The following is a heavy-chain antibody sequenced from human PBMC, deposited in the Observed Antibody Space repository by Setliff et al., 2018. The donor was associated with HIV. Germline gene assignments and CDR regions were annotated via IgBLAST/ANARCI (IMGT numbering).Heavy chain of an antibody. J-gene: IGHJ3*01. CDR3: AKQGYSDSLYAFDV. V-gene: IGHV1-2*06. CDR1: GYTFTAYY. Sequence: ASGEGLCKTSGYTFTAYYIYWVRQAPGHGLELMGRIHPNTGSTNYLQEFQGRVTITRDTSMSTVYMALTGLTSDDTAVYYCAKQGYSDSLYAFDVWGQGTMVTVSS. D-gene: IGHD1-26*01. CDR2: IHPNTGST.